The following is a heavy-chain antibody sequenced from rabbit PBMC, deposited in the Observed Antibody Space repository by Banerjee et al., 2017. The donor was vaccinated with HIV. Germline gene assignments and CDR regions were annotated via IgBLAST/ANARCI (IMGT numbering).Heavy chain of an antibody. CDR3: ARAGSSYDTYLNL. Sequence: QSLEESGGDLVKPGASLTLTCTASGFSFSSNYYMCWVRQAPGKGLEWIACIYAGSSDSAYYANWVNGRFTISRSTSLNTVDLKMTSLTAADTATYFCARAGSSYDTYLNLWGPGTLVTVS. V-gene: IGHV1S40*01. J-gene: IGHJ4*01. CDR1: GFSFSSNYY. CDR2: IYAGSSDSA. D-gene: IGHD8-1*01.